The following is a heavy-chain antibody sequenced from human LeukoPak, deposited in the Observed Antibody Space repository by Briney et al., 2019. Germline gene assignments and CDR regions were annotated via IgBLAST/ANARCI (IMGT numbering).Heavy chain of an antibody. D-gene: IGHD3-22*01. V-gene: IGHV1-8*01. CDR1: GYTFTSYD. Sequence: ASVKVSCKASGYTFTSYDINWVRQATGQGLEWMGWMNPNSGNTGYAQKFQGRVTMTRNTSISTAYMELSSLRSEDTAVYYCARDLPPIYYYDSSGYDAFDIWGQGTMVTVSS. CDR3: ARDLPPIYYYDSSGYDAFDI. CDR2: MNPNSGNT. J-gene: IGHJ3*02.